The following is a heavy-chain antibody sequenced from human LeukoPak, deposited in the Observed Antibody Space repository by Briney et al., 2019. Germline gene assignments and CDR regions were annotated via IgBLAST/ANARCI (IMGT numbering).Heavy chain of an antibody. J-gene: IGHJ4*02. CDR1: GYTFTGYC. D-gene: IGHD5-24*01. V-gene: IGHV1-2*06. Sequence: ASVKVSCKASGYTFTGYCMHWVRQAPGQGLEWMGRINPNSGGTNYAQKFQGRVTMTRDTSISTAYMELSRLRSDDTAVYYRARDSSSRDGYNWFFDYWGQGTLVTVSS. CDR3: ARDSSSRDGYNWFFDY. CDR2: INPNSGGT.